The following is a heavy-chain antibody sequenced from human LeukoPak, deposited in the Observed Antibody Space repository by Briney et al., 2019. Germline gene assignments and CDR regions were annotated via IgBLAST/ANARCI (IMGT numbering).Heavy chain of an antibody. CDR2: INPSGGST. Sequence: WASVKVSCKASGYTFTSYYMHWVRQAPGQGLEWMGIINPSGGSTSYAQKFQGRVTMTRDTSTSTVYMELSSLRSEDTAVYYCASEPHGIRADFYWGQGTLVTVSS. J-gene: IGHJ4*02. D-gene: IGHD3/OR15-3a*01. CDR3: ASEPHGIRADFY. CDR1: GYTFTSYY. V-gene: IGHV1-46*01.